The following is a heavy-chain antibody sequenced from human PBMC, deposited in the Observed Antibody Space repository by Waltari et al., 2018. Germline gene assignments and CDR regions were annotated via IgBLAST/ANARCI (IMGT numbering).Heavy chain of an antibody. CDR3: ARDAGEG. J-gene: IGHJ4*02. Sequence: QVQLVESGGGVVQPGRSLRLSCAASGFTFSSYAMHWVRQAPGKGLEWVAVISYDGRNKYYADSVKGRFTISRDNSKNTLYLQMNSLRAEDTAVYYCARDAGEGWGQGTLVTVSS. V-gene: IGHV3-30*04. CDR1: GFTFSSYA. D-gene: IGHD2-21*01. CDR2: ISYDGRNK.